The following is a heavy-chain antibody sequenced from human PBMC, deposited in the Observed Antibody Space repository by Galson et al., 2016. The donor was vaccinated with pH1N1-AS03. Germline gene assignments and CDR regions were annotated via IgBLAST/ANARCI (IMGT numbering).Heavy chain of an antibody. Sequence: SLRLSCAASGFPFSTYAMQWVRQARGKAPEWVAAISFDERHKHYAASVKGRFTISRDNSGSTLFLQMNSLRGDDTAVYYCARDKGSSASSWYFDHWGQGTQVTVSS. CDR2: ISFDERHK. CDR1: GFPFSTYA. D-gene: IGHD6-13*01. CDR3: ARDKGSSASSWYFDH. V-gene: IGHV3-30*04. J-gene: IGHJ1*01.